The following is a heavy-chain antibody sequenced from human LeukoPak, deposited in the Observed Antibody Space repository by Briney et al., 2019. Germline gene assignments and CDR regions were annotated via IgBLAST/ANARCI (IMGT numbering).Heavy chain of an antibody. CDR3: ARINYDSVWGSYRYTFDY. J-gene: IGHJ4*02. CDR1: GGSISSYY. Sequence: SETLSLTCTVSGGSISSYYWSWIRQPPGKGLEWIGYIYYSGSTNYNPSLKSRVTISVDTSKNQFSLKLSSVTAADTAVYYCARINYDSVWGSYRYTFDYWGQGTLVTVSS. CDR2: IYYSGST. D-gene: IGHD3-16*02. V-gene: IGHV4-59*01.